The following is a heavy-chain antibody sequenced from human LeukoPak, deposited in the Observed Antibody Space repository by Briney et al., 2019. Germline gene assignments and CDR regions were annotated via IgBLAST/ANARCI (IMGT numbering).Heavy chain of an antibody. Sequence: GGSLRLSCAASGFTFRNYWMGWVRQAPGKGLEWVANTKPDGSAEYYADSVRGRFTTSRDNANNFLYLQMNSLRAEDTAVYYCAKEGWLQFYFDYWGQGTLVTVSS. CDR2: TKPDGSAE. D-gene: IGHD5-24*01. CDR1: GFTFRNYW. J-gene: IGHJ4*02. V-gene: IGHV3-7*01. CDR3: AKEGWLQFYFDY.